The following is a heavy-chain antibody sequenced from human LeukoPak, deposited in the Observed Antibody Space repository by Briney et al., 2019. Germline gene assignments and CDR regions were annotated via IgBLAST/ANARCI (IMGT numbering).Heavy chain of an antibody. J-gene: IGHJ4*02. V-gene: IGHV3-20*04. D-gene: IGHD1-1*01. CDR3: ARASQYNWNDEKDY. CDR1: GFTFHDYG. Sequence: GGSLRLSCAASGFTFHDYGMSWVRQAPGKGLEWVSGIDRNGGSIGYADSVKGRFTISRDNAKNSLYLQMNSLRAEDTALYYCARASQYNWNDEKDYWGQGTLVTVSS. CDR2: IDRNGGSI.